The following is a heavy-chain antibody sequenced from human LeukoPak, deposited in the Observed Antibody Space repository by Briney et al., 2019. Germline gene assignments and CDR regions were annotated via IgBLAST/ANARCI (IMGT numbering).Heavy chain of an antibody. CDR1: GGSISGYY. V-gene: IGHV4-59*12. J-gene: IGHJ4*02. Sequence: SETLSLTCTVSGGSISGYYWSWIRQPPAKGLEWIGYIYYSGSTNSNPTLNSRVTISVDTSKNKFSLKLSSVTAPDTALHYCAGSETIAYFGVVITTTLFDYWGQGTLVTVSS. CDR3: AGSETIAYFGVVITTTLFDY. CDR2: IYYSGST. D-gene: IGHD3-3*01.